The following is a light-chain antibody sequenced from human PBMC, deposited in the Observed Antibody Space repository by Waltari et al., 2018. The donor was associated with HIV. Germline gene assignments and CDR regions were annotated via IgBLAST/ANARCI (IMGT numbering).Light chain of an antibody. J-gene: IGLJ3*02. CDR3: QVWDSSSDHVL. Sequence: SSVLTQPPSVSVAPGKTARITCGGNNIERKSVNWYQQKPGQAPALVIYYDSDRPPGIPERFSGSNSGDTATLTISRVGDGDEADYYCQVWDSSSDHVLFGGGTKLTVL. CDR1: NIERKS. CDR2: YDS. V-gene: IGLV3-21*04.